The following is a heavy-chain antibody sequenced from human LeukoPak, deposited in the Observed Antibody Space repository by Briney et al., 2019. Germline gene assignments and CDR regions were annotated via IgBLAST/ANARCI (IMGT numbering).Heavy chain of an antibody. J-gene: IGHJ6*03. CDR1: GFTFSSYA. CDR3: AKGYYDFWSGSLFYYYMDV. Sequence: GGSLRLSCAASGFTFSSYAMSWVRQAPGKGLEWVSAISGSGGSTYYADSVKGRFTISRDNSKNTLYLQMNSLRAEDTAVYYCAKGYYDFWSGSLFYYYMDVWGKGTTVTASS. CDR2: ISGSGGST. V-gene: IGHV3-23*01. D-gene: IGHD3-3*01.